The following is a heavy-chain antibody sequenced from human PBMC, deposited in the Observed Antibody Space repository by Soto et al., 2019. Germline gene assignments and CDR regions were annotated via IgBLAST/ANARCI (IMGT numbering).Heavy chain of an antibody. D-gene: IGHD3-16*01. J-gene: IGHJ4*02. V-gene: IGHV4-61*01. CDR1: GGSVSSGSYY. CDR3: ARASRTGVGGGDY. CDR2: VYYSGST. Sequence: QVQLQESGPGLVKPSETLSLTCTVSGGSVSSGSYYWSWIRQPPGKGLEWIAWVYYSGSTNYNPSPQSRVTISVDTSKNQFSLKLSSVTAADTAVYYCARASRTGVGGGDYWGQGTLVTVS.